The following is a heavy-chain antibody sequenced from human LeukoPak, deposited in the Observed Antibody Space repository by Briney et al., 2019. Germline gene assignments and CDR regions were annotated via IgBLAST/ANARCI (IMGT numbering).Heavy chain of an antibody. CDR2: ISYDGSNK. CDR3: AKDQGVLRYFDWILDY. D-gene: IGHD3-9*01. V-gene: IGHV3-30*18. CDR1: GFTFSSYG. Sequence: PGRSLRLSCAASGFTFSSYGMHWVRQAPGKGLKWVAVISYDGSNKYYADSVKGRFTISRDNSKNTLYLQMNSLRAEDTAVYYCAKDQGVLRYFDWILDYWGQGTLVTVSS. J-gene: IGHJ4*02.